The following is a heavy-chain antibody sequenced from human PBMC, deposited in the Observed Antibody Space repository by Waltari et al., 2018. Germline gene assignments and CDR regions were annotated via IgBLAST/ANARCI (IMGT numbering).Heavy chain of an antibody. CDR3: ARDRSPVAGPPIGY. CDR2: ISWNSGSI. D-gene: IGHD6-19*01. CDR1: GFTFDDYA. J-gene: IGHJ4*02. V-gene: IGHV3-9*01. Sequence: EVQLVESGGGLVQPGRSLRLSCAASGFTFDDYAMHWVRQAPGKGLEWVSGISWNSGSIGYADSVKGRFTISRDNAKNSLYLQMNSLRAEDTAVYYCARDRSPVAGPPIGYWGQGTLVTVSS.